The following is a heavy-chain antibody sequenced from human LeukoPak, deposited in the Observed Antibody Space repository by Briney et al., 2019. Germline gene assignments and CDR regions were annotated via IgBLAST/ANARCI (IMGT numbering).Heavy chain of an antibody. CDR3: ARESAHYYYYYMVV. CDR1: NGSISSSSYY. CDR2: IYYSATT. J-gene: IGHJ6*03. Sequence: PSETLSLTCTVSNGSISSSSYYWGWIRQPPGKGLEWIGSIYYSATTYYNPSLKGRVTISVDTSKNQFSLKLSSVTAADTAVYYCARESAHYYYYYMVVWGKGTTVSVSS. V-gene: IGHV4-39*07.